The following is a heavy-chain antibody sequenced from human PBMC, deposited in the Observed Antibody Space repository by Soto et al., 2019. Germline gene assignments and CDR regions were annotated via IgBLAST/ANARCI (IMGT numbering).Heavy chain of an antibody. CDR3: ARGAVVNFDS. CDR1: GGSISSGGSS. V-gene: IGHV4-30-2*01. J-gene: IGHJ4*02. D-gene: IGHD3-22*01. Sequence: QLQLQESGSGLVKPSQTLSLTCAVSGGSISSGGSSWTWIRQPPGKGLEWIGYIYHSGSTYYNPSLKSRVTISVDRAKTQFSLKLTSVTAADTAVYYCARGAVVNFDSWGQGTLVTVSS. CDR2: IYHSGST.